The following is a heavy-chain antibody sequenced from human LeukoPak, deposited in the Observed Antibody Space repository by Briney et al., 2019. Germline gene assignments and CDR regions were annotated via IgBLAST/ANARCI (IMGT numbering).Heavy chain of an antibody. CDR1: GFTFSSYG. J-gene: IGHJ4*02. CDR2: ISYDGSNK. D-gene: IGHD2-2*01. V-gene: IGHV3-30*18. CDR3: AKDGDIVVLPADYYFDY. Sequence: GRSLRLSCAASGFTFSSYGMHWVRQAPGKGLEWVAVISYDGSNKYYADSVKGRFTISRDNSKNTLYLQMNSLRAEDTAVYYCAKDGDIVVLPADYYFDYWGQGTLVTVSS.